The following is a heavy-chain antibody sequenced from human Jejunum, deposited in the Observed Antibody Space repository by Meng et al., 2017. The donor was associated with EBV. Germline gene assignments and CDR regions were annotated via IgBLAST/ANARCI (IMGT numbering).Heavy chain of an antibody. CDR1: GFTFTNYD. J-gene: IGHJ5*02. CDR3: ASGAQPIDL. CDR2: MYPSNGKT. Sequence: QVRLWESGTEVKKPGASLKVSCKASGFTFTNYDCSWVRQASGQGLEWMGWMYPSNGKTGYAQKFQGIVTMTREASTSTAYMELSSLRSDDTAVYFCASGAQPIDLWGQGTLVTVSS. D-gene: IGHD3-3*01. V-gene: IGHV1-8*01.